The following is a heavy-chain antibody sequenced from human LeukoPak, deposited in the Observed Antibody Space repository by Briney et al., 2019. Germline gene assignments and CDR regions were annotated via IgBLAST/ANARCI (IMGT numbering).Heavy chain of an antibody. Sequence: ASVKVSCKVSGYTLTELSMHWVRQAPGKGLEWMGGFDPEDGETIYAQKFQGRVTMTEDTSTDTAYMELSSLRSEDTAVYYCASQYCSGGSCNAIDYWGQGTLVTVSS. CDR2: FDPEDGET. CDR1: GYTLTELS. D-gene: IGHD2-15*01. J-gene: IGHJ4*02. CDR3: ASQYCSGGSCNAIDY. V-gene: IGHV1-24*01.